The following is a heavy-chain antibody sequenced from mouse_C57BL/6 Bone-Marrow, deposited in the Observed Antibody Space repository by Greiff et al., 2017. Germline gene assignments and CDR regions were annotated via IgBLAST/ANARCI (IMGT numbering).Heavy chain of an antibody. J-gene: IGHJ1*03. CDR2: ISGGGGNT. V-gene: IGHV5-9*01. Sequence: EVQRVESGGGLVKPGGSLKLSCAASGFTFSSYTMSWVRQPPEKRLQWVAAISGGGGNTYYPDSVKGRFTISRDNDKNTLYLQMSSRRSEDTALYYWSRQVTTVLATKYFDVWGTGTTVTGSS. CDR3: SRQVTTVLATKYFDV. D-gene: IGHD1-1*01. CDR1: GFTFSSYT.